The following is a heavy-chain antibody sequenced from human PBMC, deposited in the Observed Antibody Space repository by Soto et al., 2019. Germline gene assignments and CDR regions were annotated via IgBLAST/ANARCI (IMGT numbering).Heavy chain of an antibody. V-gene: IGHV6-1*01. Sequence: QTLSLTCALSGESVSSNSAAWNWIRQSPSRGLEWLGRTYYTSKWYNDYAVSVKSRITINPDTSKNQFSLQLNSVPPEDTAVYYCARDPSGAVLGNWLDPWGQGTLVTGSS. CDR2: TYYTSKWYN. J-gene: IGHJ5*02. CDR3: ARDPSGAVLGNWLDP. D-gene: IGHD3-16*01. CDR1: GESVSSNSAA.